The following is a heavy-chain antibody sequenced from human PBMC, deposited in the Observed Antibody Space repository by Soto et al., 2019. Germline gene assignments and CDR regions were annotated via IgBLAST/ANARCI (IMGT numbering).Heavy chain of an antibody. CDR2: IYYSGST. CDR1: GGSISSYY. CDR3: ARNIAAAGTMAY. V-gene: IGHV4-59*08. D-gene: IGHD6-13*01. Sequence: PSETMSLTCTVSGGSISSYYWSWIRQPPGKGPEWIGYIYYSGSTNYNPSLKSRVTISVDTSKNQFSLKLSSVTAADTAAYYCARNIAAAGTMAYWGQGTLVTVSS. J-gene: IGHJ4*02.